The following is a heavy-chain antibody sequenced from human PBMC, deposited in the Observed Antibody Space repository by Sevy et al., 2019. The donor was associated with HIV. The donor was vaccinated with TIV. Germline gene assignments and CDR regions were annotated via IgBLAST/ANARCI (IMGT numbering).Heavy chain of an antibody. J-gene: IGHJ3*02. V-gene: IGHV4-34*01. CDR2: INHSGST. Sequence: SETLSLTCAVYGGSFSGYYWSWIHQPPGKGLEWIGEINHSGSTNYNPSLKSRVTISVDTSKNQFSLKLSSVTAADTAVYYCARGLGFWGYAFDIWGQGTMVTVSS. CDR3: ARGLGFWGYAFDI. CDR1: GGSFSGYY. D-gene: IGHD7-27*01.